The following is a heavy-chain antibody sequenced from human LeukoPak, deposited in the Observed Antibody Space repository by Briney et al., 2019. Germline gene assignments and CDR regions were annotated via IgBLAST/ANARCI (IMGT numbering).Heavy chain of an antibody. V-gene: IGHV1-18*01. CDR1: GYTFTSYG. Sequence: ASVKVSCKASGYTFTSYGISWVRQAPGQGLEWMGWISAYNGNTNYAQKLQGRVTMTTDTSTGTAYMELRSLRSDDTAVYYCARDEEGYDSSGPWGQGTLVTVSS. D-gene: IGHD3-22*01. CDR2: ISAYNGNT. J-gene: IGHJ4*02. CDR3: ARDEEGYDSSGP.